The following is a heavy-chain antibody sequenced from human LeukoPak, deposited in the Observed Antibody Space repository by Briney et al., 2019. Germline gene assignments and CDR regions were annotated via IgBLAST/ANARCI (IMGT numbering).Heavy chain of an antibody. CDR3: ARRPFVGFGEFTNYYYYMDV. CDR2: INPNSGGT. CDR1: GYTFTGYD. D-gene: IGHD3-10*01. J-gene: IGHJ6*03. Sequence: GASVKVSCKASGYTFTGYDMYWVRQAPGQGLEWMGWINPNSGGTNYAQKFQGRVTMTRDTSISTAYMELSRLRSDDTAVYYCARRPFVGFGEFTNYYYYMDVWGKGTTVTIPS. V-gene: IGHV1-2*02.